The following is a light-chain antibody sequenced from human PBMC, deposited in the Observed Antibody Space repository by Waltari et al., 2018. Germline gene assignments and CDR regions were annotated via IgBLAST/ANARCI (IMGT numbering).Light chain of an antibody. CDR2: DAS. V-gene: IGKV3-11*01. J-gene: IGKJ4*01. CDR3: QQRRNWPPLT. CDR1: EDVSTY. Sequence: TVLPQSPAPLPFSQGKRATLPCRASEDVSTYLAWYQQKPGQAPRLLIYDASNRATGIPTRFSGSGSGTDFTLTISSLEPEDFALYYCQQRRNWPPLTFGGGTKVE.